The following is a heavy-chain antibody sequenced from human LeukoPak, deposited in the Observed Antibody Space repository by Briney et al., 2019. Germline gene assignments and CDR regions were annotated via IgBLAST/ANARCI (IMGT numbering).Heavy chain of an antibody. V-gene: IGHV3-53*01. CDR1: GFTVSSNY. CDR3: ARVSPGSAAAGAIDY. CDR2: IYSGGST. Sequence: GGSLRLSCAASGFTVSSNYMSWVRQAPGKGLEWVSVIYSGGSTYYADSVKGRFTISRDNAKNSLYLQMNSLRAEDTAVYYCARVSPGSAAAGAIDYWGQGTLVTVSS. J-gene: IGHJ4*02. D-gene: IGHD6-13*01.